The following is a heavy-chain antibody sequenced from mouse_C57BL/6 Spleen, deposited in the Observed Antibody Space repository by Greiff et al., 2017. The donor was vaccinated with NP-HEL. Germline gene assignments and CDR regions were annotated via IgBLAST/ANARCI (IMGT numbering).Heavy chain of an antibody. V-gene: IGHV1-15*01. D-gene: IGHD4-1*01. CDR3: TRPLGYYAMDY. CDR1: GYTFTDYE. CDR2: IDPETGGT. J-gene: IGHJ4*01. Sequence: VQLQQSGAELVRPGASVTLSCKASGYTFTDYEMHWVKQTPVHGLEWIGAIDPETGGTAYNQKFKGKAILTADKSSSTAYMELRSLTSEDSAVYYCTRPLGYYAMDYWGQGTSVTVSS.